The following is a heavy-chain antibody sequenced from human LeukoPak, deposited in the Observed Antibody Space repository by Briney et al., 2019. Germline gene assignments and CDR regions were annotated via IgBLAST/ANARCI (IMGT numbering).Heavy chain of an antibody. V-gene: IGHV3-74*01. CDR3: VVVVEPPVSDGFDV. CDR1: GVTFGNSW. Sequence: PGGSLRLSCAASGVTFGNSWVLWVRPAPPRGRVGGSLIPAAGVATTYPASLKGRFTISRDNARNKLSLQLNSLTIENTAVYYCVVVVEPPVSDGFDVWGQGTMITVSS. J-gene: IGHJ3*01. D-gene: IGHD1-14*01. CDR2: IPAAGVAT.